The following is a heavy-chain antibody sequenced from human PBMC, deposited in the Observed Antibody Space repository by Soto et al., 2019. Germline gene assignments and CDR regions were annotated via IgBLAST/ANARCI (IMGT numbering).Heavy chain of an antibody. CDR3: ARYCAGNACYSRHYYAMDV. Sequence: QVQLVQSAGEVKKPGASAIVSCQASGYTFRNYIIAWLRQAPGPGLEWMVWISPYNGNTNYARQFRGRVTLTTDTSTSAAYLELRNLGSDDAATYYCARYCAGNACYSRHYYAMDVWGQGTTVSVSS. J-gene: IGHJ6*02. D-gene: IGHD2-21*02. CDR2: ISPYNGNT. CDR1: GYTFRNYI. V-gene: IGHV1-18*01.